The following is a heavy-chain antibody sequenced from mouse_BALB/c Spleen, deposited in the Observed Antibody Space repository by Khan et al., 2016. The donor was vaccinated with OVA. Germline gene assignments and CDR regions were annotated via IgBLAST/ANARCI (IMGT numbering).Heavy chain of an antibody. Sequence: AQLQQSGAELVKPGASLKLSCKASGYTFTSYNMYWVKQRPGQGLEWIGGINPSNGYTNFNEKFKSKATLTVDKSSSTAYMQLSGLTSEDSAVYYCTRGGAWATMISWCAYWGQGTLVTVSA. CDR2: INPSNGYT. CDR1: GYTFTSYN. V-gene: IGHV1S81*02. D-gene: IGHD2-4*01. CDR3: TRGGAWATMISWCAY. J-gene: IGHJ3*01.